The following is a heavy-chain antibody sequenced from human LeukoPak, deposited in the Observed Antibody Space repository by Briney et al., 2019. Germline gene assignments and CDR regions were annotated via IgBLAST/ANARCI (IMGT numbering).Heavy chain of an antibody. V-gene: IGHV4-4*07. CDR1: GGSISSYY. CDR3: ARARLARFVEWLLDY. J-gene: IGHJ4*02. Sequence: SETLSLTCTVSGGSISSYYWSWIRQPAGKGLEWIGRIYTSGSTNYNPSLKSRVTMSVDTSKNQFSLKLSSVTAADTAVYYCARARLARFVEWLLDYWGQGTLVTVSS. CDR2: IYTSGST. D-gene: IGHD3-3*01.